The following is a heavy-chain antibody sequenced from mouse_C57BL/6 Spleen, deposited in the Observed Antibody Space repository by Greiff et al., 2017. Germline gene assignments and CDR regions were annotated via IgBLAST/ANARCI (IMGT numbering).Heavy chain of an antibody. CDR1: GYTFTDYY. D-gene: IGHD1-1*02. CDR2: INPYNGGT. CDR3: ARGGGDGAWFAY. J-gene: IGHJ3*01. V-gene: IGHV1-19*01. Sequence: VQLQQSGPVLVKPGASVKMSCQASGYTFTDYYMNWVKQSHGKSLEWIGVINPYNGGTSHNQKFKGKATLTVDKSSSTAYMELNSLTSEDSAVNYCARGGGDGAWFAYWGQGTLVTVSA.